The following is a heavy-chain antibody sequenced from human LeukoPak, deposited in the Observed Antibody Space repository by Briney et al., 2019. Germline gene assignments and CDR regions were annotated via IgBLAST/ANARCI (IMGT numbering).Heavy chain of an antibody. CDR3: ARSKRWLQLGFDC. CDR2: IYSDGTT. J-gene: IGHJ5*01. CDR1: GFTVSSNY. D-gene: IGHD5-24*01. V-gene: IGHV3-53*01. Sequence: GGSLRLSCAASGFTVSSNYMSGVRQAPGKGLEWVSVIYSDGTTHYEDSVKGRFTISRDNSRNTLSLQMNSLRAENTAVYYCARSKRWLQLGFDCWGQGTLVTVSS.